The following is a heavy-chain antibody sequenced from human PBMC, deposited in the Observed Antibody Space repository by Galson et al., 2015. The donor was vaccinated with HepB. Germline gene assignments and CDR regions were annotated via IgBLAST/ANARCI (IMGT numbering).Heavy chain of an antibody. D-gene: IGHD4-17*01. CDR3: AKDLSQDYGDYVT. Sequence: SLRLSCAASGFTFSSYGMHWVRQAPGKGLEWVAVIWYDGSNKYYADSVKGRFTISRDNSKNTLYLQMNSLRAEDTAVYYCAKDLSQDYGDYVTWGQGTLVTVSS. V-gene: IGHV3-33*06. CDR1: GFTFSSYG. J-gene: IGHJ5*02. CDR2: IWYDGSNK.